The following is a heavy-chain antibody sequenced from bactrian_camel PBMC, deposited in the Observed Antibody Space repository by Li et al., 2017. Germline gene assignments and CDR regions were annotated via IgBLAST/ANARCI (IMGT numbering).Heavy chain of an antibody. V-gene: IGHV3S55*01. CDR1: GYSSGTCS. J-gene: IGHJ4*01. CDR3: VSGH. Sequence: HVQLVESGGGSVQAGGSLRLSCAGSGYSSGTCSLGWYRQAPGKERELVSTVINDRGTYYADSVKGRFTCSRDNAKNTVYLRMNSLKTEDTAVYYCVSGHWGQGTQVTVS. CDR2: VINDRGT.